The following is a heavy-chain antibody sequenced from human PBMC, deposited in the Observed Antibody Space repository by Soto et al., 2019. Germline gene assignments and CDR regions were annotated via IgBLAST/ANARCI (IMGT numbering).Heavy chain of an antibody. CDR2: ITSSGDKT. CDR1: GFSLNNFA. CDR3: ARDCASTSCSVWRD. V-gene: IGHV3-23*01. D-gene: IGHD2-2*01. J-gene: IGHJ4*02. Sequence: EVQLLESGGDLVQPGGSLRLSCAASGFSLNNFAMAWVRQAPGKGLEWVSTITSSGDKTSYADSVKGRFIISRDNSKNMLSLQMNSLRVEDTALYYSARDCASTSCSVWRDWGQGTLVTVSS.